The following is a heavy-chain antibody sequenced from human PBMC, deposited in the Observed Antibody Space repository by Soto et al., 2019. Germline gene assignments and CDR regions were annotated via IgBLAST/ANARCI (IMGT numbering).Heavy chain of an antibody. CDR1: GSRDRDYW. Sequence: PGGCDRNTFAVAGSRDRDYWLSWERQAPGKGLEGVANIKQDESDKYYVDSVKGRFTISRDNAKNALYLQMNSLRVEDTAVYYCAAYCYTMTCTHFHGYSWGQGTQVTVSS. V-gene: IGHV3-7*03. D-gene: IGHD3-16*02. CDR3: AAYCYTMTCTHFHGYS. CDR2: IKQDESDK. J-gene: IGHJ5*02.